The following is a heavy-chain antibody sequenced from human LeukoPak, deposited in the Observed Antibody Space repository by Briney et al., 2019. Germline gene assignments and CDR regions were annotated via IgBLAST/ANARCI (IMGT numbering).Heavy chain of an antibody. CDR1: GYSISSGYY. CDR3: ARRGPLRRYYYGSGSYDAFDI. V-gene: IGHV4-38-2*02. CDR2: IYHSGST. J-gene: IGHJ3*02. D-gene: IGHD3-10*01. Sequence: SETLSLTCTVSGYSISSGYYWSWIRQPPGKGLEWIGSIYHSGSTYYNPSLKSRVTISVDTSKNQFSLKLSSVTAADTAVYYCARRGPLRRYYYGSGSYDAFDIWGQGTMVTVSS.